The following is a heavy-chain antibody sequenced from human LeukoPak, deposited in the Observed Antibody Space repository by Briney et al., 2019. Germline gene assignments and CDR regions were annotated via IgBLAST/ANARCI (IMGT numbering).Heavy chain of an antibody. CDR3: ARGWEVPFDY. D-gene: IGHD1-26*01. J-gene: IGHJ4*02. Sequence: GGSLRLSCEVSGFTFRSYWMHWVRQAPGKELVWVSRINSDGSSTSYADSVKGRFTISRDNARNTLYLQMNSLRAEDTAVYYCARGWEVPFDYWGQGTLVTVSS. CDR2: INSDGSST. V-gene: IGHV3-74*01. CDR1: GFTFRSYW.